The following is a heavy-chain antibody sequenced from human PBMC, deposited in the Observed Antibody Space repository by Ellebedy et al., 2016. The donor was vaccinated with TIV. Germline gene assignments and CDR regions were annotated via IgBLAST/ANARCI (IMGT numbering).Heavy chain of an antibody. CDR1: GFSFRSYW. Sequence: GESLKISCIGSGFSFRSYWMSWVRQAPGKGLEWAANLRQDGDAKYYVDSVKGRFTISRDNAKNSLYLQTNGLRAEDTAVYYCARRGSYGDYAVQVNPWFDPWGQGTLVTVSS. CDR2: LRQDGDAK. J-gene: IGHJ5*02. D-gene: IGHD4-17*01. V-gene: IGHV3-7*01. CDR3: ARRGSYGDYAVQVNPWFDP.